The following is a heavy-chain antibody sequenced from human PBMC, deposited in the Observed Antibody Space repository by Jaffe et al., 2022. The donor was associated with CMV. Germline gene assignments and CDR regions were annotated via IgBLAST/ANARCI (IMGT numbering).Heavy chain of an antibody. D-gene: IGHD6-19*01. V-gene: IGHV4-59*01. CDR2: IFYDGST. CDR3: ARAEEGVAGPFVP. CDR1: DDSIGTYF. J-gene: IGHJ5*02. Sequence: QVHLRESGPGLVKPSETLSLTCSVSDDSIGTYFWNWIRQPPGKGLEWIGYIFYDGSTKYNPSLKSRLTMSVDTSNNKISLRLRSVTAADTAVYYCARAEEGVAGPFVPWGQGTLVTVSS.